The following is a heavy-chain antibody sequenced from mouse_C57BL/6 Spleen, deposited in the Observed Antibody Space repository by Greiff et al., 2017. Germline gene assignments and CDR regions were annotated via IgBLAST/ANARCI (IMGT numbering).Heavy chain of an antibody. CDR1: GYTFTNYW. Sequence: VKLVESGAELVRPGTSVKMSCKASGYTFTNYWIGWAKQRPGHGLEWIGDIYPGGGYTNYNEKFKGKATLTADKSSSTAYMQFSSLTSEDSAIYYCAREDYGSSYSYYAMDYWGQGTSVTVSS. CDR3: AREDYGSSYSYYAMDY. J-gene: IGHJ4*01. V-gene: IGHV1-63*01. D-gene: IGHD1-1*01. CDR2: IYPGGGYT.